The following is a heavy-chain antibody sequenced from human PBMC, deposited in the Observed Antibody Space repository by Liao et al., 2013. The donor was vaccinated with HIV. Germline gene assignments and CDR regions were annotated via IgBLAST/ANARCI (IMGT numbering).Heavy chain of an antibody. V-gene: IGHV4-61*02. J-gene: IGHJ4*02. D-gene: IGHD2-21*01. CDR1: GDSISSGSYY. CDR2: ISGTGIT. Sequence: QVQLQESGPGLVKPSQTLSLACTVSGDSISSGSYYWSWIRQPAGRGLEYIGRISGTGITNYSPSLESRVTISADTSKNKFSLRLTFVTAADTAVYYCARLQRWGLGYLDFWGQGALVTVSS. CDR3: ARLQRWGLGYLDF.